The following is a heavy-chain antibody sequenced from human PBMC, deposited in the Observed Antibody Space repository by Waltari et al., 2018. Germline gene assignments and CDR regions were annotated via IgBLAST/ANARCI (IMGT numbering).Heavy chain of an antibody. V-gene: IGHV5-51*01. CDR3: ARKDSTYYYDSSGYHFDY. J-gene: IGHJ4*02. Sequence: EVQLVQSGPEVKKPGESLKISCKGSGYSFTSYWIGWVRQMPGKGLEWMGIIYPGDSDTRYSPSFQGQVTISADKSISTAYLQWSSLKASDTAMYYCARKDSTYYYDSSGYHFDYWGQGTLVTVSS. D-gene: IGHD3-22*01. CDR2: IYPGDSDT. CDR1: GYSFTSYW.